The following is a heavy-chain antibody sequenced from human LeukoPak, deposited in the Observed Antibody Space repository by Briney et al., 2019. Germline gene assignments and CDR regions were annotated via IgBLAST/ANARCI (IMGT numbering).Heavy chain of an antibody. D-gene: IGHD6-13*01. Sequence: ASVKVSCKASGYTFTSYYMHWVRQAPGQGLEWMGIINPSGGSTSYAQKFQGRVTMTRDTSTSTVYMELSSLRSDDTAVYYCARGGIAAAGTIIYYYYMDVWGKGTTVTISS. V-gene: IGHV1-46*01. CDR3: ARGGIAAAGTIIYYYYMDV. CDR1: GYTFTSYY. CDR2: INPSGGST. J-gene: IGHJ6*03.